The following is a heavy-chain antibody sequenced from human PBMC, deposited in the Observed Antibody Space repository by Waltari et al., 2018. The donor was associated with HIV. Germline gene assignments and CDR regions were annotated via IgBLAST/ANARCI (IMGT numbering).Heavy chain of an antibody. CDR1: GYTFTSYN. CDR3: ARVRRPSGSYYLSY. CDR2: MNPNTGDT. Sequence: QVQLVQSGAEVKKPGASVKVSCKPSGYTFTSYNIYWVRQAPGQGLEWMGWMNPNTGDTAYAQKFQGRVTMTRNTSMSTAYMELSSLRSEDTAVYYCARVRRPSGSYYLSYWGQGTLVTVSS. J-gene: IGHJ4*02. D-gene: IGHD1-26*01. V-gene: IGHV1-8*01.